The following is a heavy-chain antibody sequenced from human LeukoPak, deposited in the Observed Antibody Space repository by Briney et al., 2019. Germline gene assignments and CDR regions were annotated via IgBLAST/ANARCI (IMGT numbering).Heavy chain of an antibody. D-gene: IGHD3-9*01. J-gene: IGHJ4*02. CDR2: MNPNSGNT. Sequence: ASVKVSCKASGYTFTGYDINWVRQATGQGLEWMGWMNPNSGNTGYAQKFQGRVTMTRNTSISTAYMELSSLRSEDTAVYYCARGSLRSYFDWARGSYFDYWGQGTLVTVSS. CDR3: ARGSLRSYFDWARGSYFDY. CDR1: GYTFTGYD. V-gene: IGHV1-8*01.